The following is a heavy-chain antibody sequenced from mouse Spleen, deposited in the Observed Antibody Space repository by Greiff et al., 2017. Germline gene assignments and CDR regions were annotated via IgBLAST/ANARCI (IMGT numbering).Heavy chain of an antibody. J-gene: IGHJ2*01. CDR1: GFTFSSYG. Sequence: EVQRVESGGDLVKPGGSLKLSCAASGFTFSSYGMSWVRQTPDKRLEWVATISSGGSYTYYPDSVKGRFTISRDNAKNTLYLQMSSLKSEDTAMYYCARRGSSLQYYFDYWGQGTTLTVSS. CDR2: ISSGGSYT. CDR3: ARRGSSLQYYFDY. D-gene: IGHD1-1*01. V-gene: IGHV5-6*01.